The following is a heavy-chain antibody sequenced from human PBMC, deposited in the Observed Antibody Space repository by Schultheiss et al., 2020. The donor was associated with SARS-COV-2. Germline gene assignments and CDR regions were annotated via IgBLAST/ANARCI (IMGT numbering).Heavy chain of an antibody. CDR3: AKTGYSSSWYVNFDY. CDR2: ISGSGGST. D-gene: IGHD6-13*01. CDR1: GFTVSSNY. Sequence: GGSLRLSCAASGFTVSSNYMSWVRQAPGKGLEWVSAISGSGGSTYYADSVKGRFTISRDNSKNTLYLQMNSLRAEDTAVYYCAKTGYSSSWYVNFDYWGQGTLVTVSS. J-gene: IGHJ4*02. V-gene: IGHV3-23*01.